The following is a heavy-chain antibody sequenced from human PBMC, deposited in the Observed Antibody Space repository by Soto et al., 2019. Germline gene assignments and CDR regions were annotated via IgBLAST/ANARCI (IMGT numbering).Heavy chain of an antibody. CDR1: GYTFTSYA. V-gene: IGHV1-3*01. D-gene: IGHD6-19*01. CDR3: ARAVTVPADFDF. Sequence: ASVKVSCKASGYTFTSYAMHWVRQAPGQRLEWMGWINAGNGNTKYSQKFQGRVTITRDTSASTAYMELSSLRSEDTAVYYCARAVTVPADFDFWGQGTLVTVSS. J-gene: IGHJ4*02. CDR2: INAGNGNT.